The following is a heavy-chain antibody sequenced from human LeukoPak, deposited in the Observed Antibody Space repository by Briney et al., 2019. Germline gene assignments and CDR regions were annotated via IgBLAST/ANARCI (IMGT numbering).Heavy chain of an antibody. Sequence: PGRSLRLSCAASGFTFSSYAMHWVRQAPGKGLEWVAVISYDGSNKYYGDSVRGRFTISRDNSNNTLYLQMNSLRAEDTAVYYCAKDTTTVTVADYWGQGTLVTVSS. CDR2: ISYDGSNK. CDR3: AKDTTTVTVADY. J-gene: IGHJ4*02. V-gene: IGHV3-30*04. CDR1: GFTFSSYA. D-gene: IGHD4-17*01.